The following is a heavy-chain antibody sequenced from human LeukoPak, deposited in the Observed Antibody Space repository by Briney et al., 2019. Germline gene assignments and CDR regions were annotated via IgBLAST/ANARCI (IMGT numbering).Heavy chain of an antibody. Sequence: GASVKVSCKASGYTFTSYGISWVRQAPGQGLEWMGWINPNSGGTNYAQKFQGWVTMTRDTSISTAYMELSRLRSDDTAVYYCARGGTPPTVDTIEGGDAFDIWGQGTMVTVSS. CDR1: GYTFTSYG. CDR3: ARGGTPPTVDTIEGGDAFDI. V-gene: IGHV1-2*04. CDR2: INPNSGGT. J-gene: IGHJ3*02. D-gene: IGHD1-14*01.